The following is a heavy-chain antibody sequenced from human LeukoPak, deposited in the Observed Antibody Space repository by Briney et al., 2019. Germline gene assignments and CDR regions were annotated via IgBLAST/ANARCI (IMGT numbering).Heavy chain of an antibody. CDR3: FAFDI. CDR2: IYYTGHT. CDR1: GASITSDY. V-gene: IGHV4-59*01. Sequence: PSETLSLTCAVSGASITSDYWSWIRQPPGKGLEWIAYIYYTGHTNINPSLKSRVAISMDTSKNQFSLSLYYCARFLVRGSNWFAFDIWGQGTTVTASS. J-gene: IGHJ3*02. D-gene: IGHD3-10*01.